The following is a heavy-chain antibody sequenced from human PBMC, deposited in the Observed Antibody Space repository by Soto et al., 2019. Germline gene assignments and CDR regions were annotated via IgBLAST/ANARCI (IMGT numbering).Heavy chain of an antibody. D-gene: IGHD2-15*01. CDR1: GFTFSDYG. Sequence: GGSLRLSCEGPGFTFSDYGFHWVRQAPGKGLEWVAMISYDGSDRYYRDSVQGRFTISRDDSKNTVFLQMNSLRTEDTAMYYCARSTYCNGGSCHPQYWGPGTLVTVSS. CDR2: ISYDGSDR. V-gene: IGHV3-30*03. J-gene: IGHJ4*02. CDR3: ARSTYCNGGSCHPQY.